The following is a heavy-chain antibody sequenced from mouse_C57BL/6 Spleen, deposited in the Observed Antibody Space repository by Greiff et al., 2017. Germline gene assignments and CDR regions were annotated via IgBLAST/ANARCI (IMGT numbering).Heavy chain of an antibody. CDR2: INPSNGGT. J-gene: IGHJ1*03. CDR1: GYTFTSYW. Sequence: QVQLQQPGTELVKPGASVKLSCKASGYTFTSYWMHWVKQRPGQGLEWIGNINPSNGGTNYNEKFKSKATLTVDKSSSTAYMQLSSLTSEYSAVYYCARGDYYGSSDWYFEVWGTGTTVTVSS. V-gene: IGHV1-53*01. CDR3: ARGDYYGSSDWYFEV. D-gene: IGHD1-1*01.